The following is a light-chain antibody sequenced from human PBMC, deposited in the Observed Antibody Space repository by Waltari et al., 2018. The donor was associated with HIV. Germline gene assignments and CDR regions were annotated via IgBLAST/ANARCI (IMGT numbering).Light chain of an antibody. CDR2: GNN. Sequence: QSALTQPPSLSAAPGQGVTISCSGRRTNIESNPVLWYQQPPGAAPNLRIYGNNSRVSGVPYRFCGSKSGTSASLGITGLQTGDEADYYCGAWDRSLSGFLFGIGTKVTVL. J-gene: IGLJ1*01. CDR3: GAWDRSLSGFL. V-gene: IGLV1-51*01. CDR1: RTNIESNP.